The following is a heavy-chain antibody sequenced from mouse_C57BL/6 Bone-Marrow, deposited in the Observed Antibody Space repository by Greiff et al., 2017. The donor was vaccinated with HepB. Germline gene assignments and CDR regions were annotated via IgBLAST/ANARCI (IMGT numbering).Heavy chain of an antibody. CDR1: GFTFSNYW. CDR3: TGTTVVANYYAMDY. CDR2: IRLKSDNYAT. Sequence: DVKLQESGGGLVQPGGSMKLSCVASGFTFSNYWMNWVRQSPEKGLEWVAQIRLKSDNYATHYAESVKGRFTISRDDSKSSVYLQMNNLRAEDTGIYYCTGTTVVANYYAMDYWGQGTSVTVSS. D-gene: IGHD1-1*01. J-gene: IGHJ4*01. V-gene: IGHV6-3*01.